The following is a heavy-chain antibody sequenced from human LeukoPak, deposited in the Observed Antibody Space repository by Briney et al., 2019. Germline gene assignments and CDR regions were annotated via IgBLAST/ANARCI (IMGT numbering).Heavy chain of an antibody. J-gene: IGHJ4*02. V-gene: IGHV3-11*03. CDR1: GFTFSDYY. D-gene: IGHD1-26*01. CDR3: AMGGGELPVDY. CDR2: ISSSSSYT. Sequence: GGSLRLSCAASGFTFSDYYMSWIRQAPGKGLEWVSYISSSSSYTNYADSVKGRFTISRDNAKNSLYLQMNSLRAEDTAVYYCAMGGGELPVDYWGQGTLVTVSS.